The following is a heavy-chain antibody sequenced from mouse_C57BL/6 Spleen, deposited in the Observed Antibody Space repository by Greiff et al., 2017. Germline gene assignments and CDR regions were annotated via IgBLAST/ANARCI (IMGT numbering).Heavy chain of an antibody. CDR2: IYPGSGST. J-gene: IGHJ4*01. Sequence: VQLQQSGAELVKPGASVKMSCKASGYTFTSYWITWVKQRPGQGLEWIGDIYPGSGSTNYNEKFKSKATLTVDTSSSTAYMQLSSLTSEDSAVYYCARSGDPHAMDYWGQGTSVTVSS. CDR1: GYTFTSYW. V-gene: IGHV1-55*01. CDR3: ARSGDPHAMDY. D-gene: IGHD3-1*01.